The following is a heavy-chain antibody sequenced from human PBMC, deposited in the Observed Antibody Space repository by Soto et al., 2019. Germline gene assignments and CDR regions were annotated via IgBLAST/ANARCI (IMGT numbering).Heavy chain of an antibody. CDR2: IKQDGSEK. CDR3: AKVVSRAAYDI. V-gene: IGHV3-7*01. D-gene: IGHD2-15*01. CDR1: GFAFTPYS. J-gene: IGHJ3*02. Sequence: GGSLRLSCAASGFAFTPYSMAWVRQAPGKGLEWVASIKQDGSEKFYVDSVRGRVTISRDNAKNSLYLQMSSLRSEDTAVYYCAKVVSRAAYDIWGQGTVVTVSS.